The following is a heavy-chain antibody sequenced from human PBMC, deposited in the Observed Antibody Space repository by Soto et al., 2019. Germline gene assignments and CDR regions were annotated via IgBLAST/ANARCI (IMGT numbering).Heavy chain of an antibody. CDR1: GYTFTTYY. D-gene: IGHD1-26*01. V-gene: IGHV1-46*01. Sequence: ASVKVSCKASGYTFTTYYIHWVRQAPGQGLERMGLINSGGSTTYAQKFQGRVTMTRDTSTSTVYMELSSLRSEDTAVYYCARDRQVGASDLFDYWGQGTLVTVSS. CDR2: INSGGST. CDR3: ARDRQVGASDLFDY. J-gene: IGHJ4*02.